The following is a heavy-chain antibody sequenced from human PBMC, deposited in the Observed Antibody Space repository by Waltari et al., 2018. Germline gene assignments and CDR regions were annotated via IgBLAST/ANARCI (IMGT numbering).Heavy chain of an antibody. V-gene: IGHV3-15*01. CDR3: VGSRNHDWFDP. CDR2: IKSKTNGVKE. D-gene: IGHD3-10*01. Sequence: EVQLVESGGGLVKPGGFLRLSCEAAGFIFDDAWMTWLRQAPGKALEWGGRIKSKTNGVKEDDAAPVKGRFTISRDDSKNMVYLQMNSLKTEDTAVYYCVGSRNHDWFDPCGQGTLVTVSS. J-gene: IGHJ5*02. CDR1: GFIFDDAW.